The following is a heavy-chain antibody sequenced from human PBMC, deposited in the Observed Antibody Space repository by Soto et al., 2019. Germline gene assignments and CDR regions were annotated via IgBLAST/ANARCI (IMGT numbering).Heavy chain of an antibody. Sequence: SETLSLTCAISGGSISSGGYSWSWIRQPPGKGLEWIGYIYHSGSTYYNPSLKSRVTISLDRSKNQFSLKLSSVTAADTAVYYCARGYITMVRGVYKFDYWGQGTLVTVSS. V-gene: IGHV4-30-2*01. CDR2: IYHSGST. CDR1: GGSISSGGYS. CDR3: ARGYITMVRGVYKFDY. D-gene: IGHD3-10*01. J-gene: IGHJ4*02.